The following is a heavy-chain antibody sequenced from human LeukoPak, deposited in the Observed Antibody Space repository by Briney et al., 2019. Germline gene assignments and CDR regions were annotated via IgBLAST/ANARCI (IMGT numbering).Heavy chain of an antibody. CDR2: ISSSSSTI. Sequence: GGSLRLSCAASGFTFSSQSMNWVRQAPGKGLEWVSYISSSSSTIYYADSVKGRFTISRDNAKNSLYLQMNSLRAEDTAVYYCARDALRGYAEVYYYYGMDVWGQGTTVTVSS. CDR3: ARDALRGYAEVYYYYGMDV. V-gene: IGHV3-48*04. D-gene: IGHD5-18*01. J-gene: IGHJ6*02. CDR1: GFTFSSQS.